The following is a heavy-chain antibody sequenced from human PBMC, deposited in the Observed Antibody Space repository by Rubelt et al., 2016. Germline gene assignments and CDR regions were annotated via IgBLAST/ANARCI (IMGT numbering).Heavy chain of an antibody. J-gene: IGHJ4*02. D-gene: IGHD3-22*01. V-gene: IGHV3-48*02. Sequence: YADSVKGRFTISRDNAKNSLSLQMNSLRDEDTAVYYCARVYYDSWYWGQGTLVTVSS. CDR3: ARVYYDSWY.